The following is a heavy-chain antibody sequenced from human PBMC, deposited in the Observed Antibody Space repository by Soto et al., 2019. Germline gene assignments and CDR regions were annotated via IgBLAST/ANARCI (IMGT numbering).Heavy chain of an antibody. CDR1: GFTFSSYS. CDR3: ARQIRDYYSSYFAY. V-gene: IGHV3-48*02. CDR2: ISGSGSTI. Sequence: EVQLVESGGALVQPGGSLRLSCAASGFTFSSYSMNWVRQAPGKGLEWISYISGSGSTIYYADSVRGRFTISRGNAKNSLHLQMNSLRDEDTAVYYCARQIRDYYSSYFAYWGQGTLVTVSS. D-gene: IGHD3-10*01. J-gene: IGHJ4*02.